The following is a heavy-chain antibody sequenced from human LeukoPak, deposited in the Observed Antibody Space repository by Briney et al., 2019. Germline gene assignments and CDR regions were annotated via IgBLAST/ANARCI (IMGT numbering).Heavy chain of an antibody. D-gene: IGHD3-3*01. Sequence: SETLSLTCTGSGGSISSYYWSWLRQPPGKGREWSGYIYYSGSTNYHPSHNRRITISVTTSKNQSSLKLSSRTAADTAVYYCARVPGRRLLSVDSYYYYMDVWGKGTTVTVSS. CDR3: ARVPGRRLLSVDSYYYYMDV. CDR2: IYYSGST. J-gene: IGHJ6*03. V-gene: IGHV4-59*01. CDR1: GGSISSYY.